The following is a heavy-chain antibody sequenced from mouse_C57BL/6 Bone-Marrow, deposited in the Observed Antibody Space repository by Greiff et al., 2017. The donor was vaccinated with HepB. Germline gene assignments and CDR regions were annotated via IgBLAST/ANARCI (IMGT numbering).Heavy chain of an antibody. Sequence: VQLQQSGPGLVQPSQSLSITCTVSGFSLTSYGVQWVRQSPGKGLEWLGVIWSGGSTDYNAAFISRLSISKDNSKSQVFFKMNSLQADDTAVYYCARQTHYDYDVWFYAMDYWGQGTSVTVSS. CDR3: ARQTHYDYDVWFYAMDY. CDR2: IWSGGST. V-gene: IGHV2-2*01. CDR1: GFSLTSYG. D-gene: IGHD2-4*01. J-gene: IGHJ4*01.